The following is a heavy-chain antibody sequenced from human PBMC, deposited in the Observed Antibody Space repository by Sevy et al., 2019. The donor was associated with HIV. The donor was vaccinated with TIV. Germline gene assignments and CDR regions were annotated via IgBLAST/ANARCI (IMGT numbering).Heavy chain of an antibody. Sequence: ASVKVSCKVSGYTLTKLSMHWVRQTPGKGLEWMTTFDPEGGDPEDGKTIYAQKFLGRVTMTEDTSTDTAYMELSSLRSEDTAVYYCATTKDYYDSSGYPFDSWGQGTLVTVSS. D-gene: IGHD3-22*01. CDR3: ATTKDYYDSSGYPFDS. J-gene: IGHJ4*02. V-gene: IGHV1-24*01. CDR1: GYTLTKLS. CDR2: GDPEDGKT.